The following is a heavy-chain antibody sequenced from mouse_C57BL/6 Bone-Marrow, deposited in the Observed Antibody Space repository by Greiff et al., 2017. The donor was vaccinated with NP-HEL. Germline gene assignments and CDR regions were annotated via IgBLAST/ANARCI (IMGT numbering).Heavy chain of an antibody. CDR1: GFTFSSFG. J-gene: IGHJ2*01. Sequence: EVKLVESGGGLVQPGGSRKLSCAASGFTFSSFGMHCVRQAPEKGLEWVAYISSGSSTIYYADTVKGRFTISRDNPKNTLFLQMTSLRSEDTAMYYCAREGNYYFDYWGQGTTLTVSS. CDR3: AREGNYYFDY. CDR2: ISSGSSTI. V-gene: IGHV5-17*02. D-gene: IGHD2-1*01.